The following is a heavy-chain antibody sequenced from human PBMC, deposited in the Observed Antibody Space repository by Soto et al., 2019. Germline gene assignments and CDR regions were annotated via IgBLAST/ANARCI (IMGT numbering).Heavy chain of an antibody. CDR3: AAVNYALGPLVFDY. Sequence: SVKVSCKASGFTFTSSAMQWVRQARGQRLEWIGWIVVGSGNTNYAQKFQERVTITRDMSTSTAYMELSSLRSEDTAVYYCAAVNYALGPLVFDYWGQGTLVTVSS. D-gene: IGHD1-7*01. V-gene: IGHV1-58*02. CDR2: IVVGSGNT. CDR1: GFTFTSSA. J-gene: IGHJ4*02.